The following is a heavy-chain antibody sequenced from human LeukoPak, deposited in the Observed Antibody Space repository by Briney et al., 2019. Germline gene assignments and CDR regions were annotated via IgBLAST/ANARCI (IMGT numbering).Heavy chain of an antibody. Sequence: AGGSLRLSCAASGFTVSSNYMNWVRQAPGKGLEWVAFIRYDGSNKYYADSVKGRFTISRDNSKNTLYLQMNSLRAEDTAVYYCARDYNFDYWGQGTLVTVSS. CDR2: IRYDGSNK. D-gene: IGHD5-24*01. CDR1: GFTVSSNY. V-gene: IGHV3-30*02. J-gene: IGHJ4*02. CDR3: ARDYNFDY.